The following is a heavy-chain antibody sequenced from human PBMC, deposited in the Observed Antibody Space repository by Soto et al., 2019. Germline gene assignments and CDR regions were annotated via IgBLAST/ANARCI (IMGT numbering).Heavy chain of an antibody. Sequence: HPGGSLRLSCAASGFTFSSYSMNWVRQAPGKGLEWVSYISSSSSTIYYADSVKGRFTISRDNAKNSLYLQMNSLRAEDTAVYYCARDDGHNYYMDVWGKGTTVTVSS. J-gene: IGHJ6*03. CDR1: GFTFSSYS. CDR3: ARDDGHNYYMDV. CDR2: ISSSSSTI. V-gene: IGHV3-48*01. D-gene: IGHD2-21*01.